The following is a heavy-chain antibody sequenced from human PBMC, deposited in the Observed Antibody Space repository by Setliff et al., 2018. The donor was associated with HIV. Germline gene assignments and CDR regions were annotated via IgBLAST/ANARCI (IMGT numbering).Heavy chain of an antibody. CDR2: SRNKANSYTT. V-gene: IGHV3-72*01. D-gene: IGHD3-10*01. CDR3: VRDVAATNMVRGRLYHYYYMDV. Sequence: GGSLRLSCAASGFTFSAHCMDWVRQAPGKGLEWVARSRNKANSYTTEYAASVKGRFTVSRDESENSLSLQMNSLKTEDTAVYYCVRDVAATNMVRGRLYHYYYMDVWGKGTTVTVSS. CDR1: GFTFSAHC. J-gene: IGHJ6*03.